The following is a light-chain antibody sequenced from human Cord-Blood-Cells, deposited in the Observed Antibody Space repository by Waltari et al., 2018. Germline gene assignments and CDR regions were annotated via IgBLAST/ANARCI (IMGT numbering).Light chain of an antibody. CDR2: EGS. V-gene: IGLV2-23*01. J-gene: IGLJ2*01. CDR3: CSYAGSVV. Sequence: QSALTQPASASGSPGQSITISCTGTSSDDGSYNLVSWYQQHPGKAPKRMIYEGSKRPSGVSNRFSGSKSGNTASLTIAGLQAEDEADYYCCSYAGSVVFGGWTTLTVL. CDR1: SSDDGSYNL.